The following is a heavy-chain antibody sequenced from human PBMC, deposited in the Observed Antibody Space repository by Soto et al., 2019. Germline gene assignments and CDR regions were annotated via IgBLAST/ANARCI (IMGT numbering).Heavy chain of an antibody. D-gene: IGHD3-9*01. V-gene: IGHV4-30-2*01. CDR3: ARAAIQQNYDILTGYYKMPRRDYYGMDV. CDR1: GGSISSGGYS. Sequence: PSETLSLTCAVSGGSISSGGYSWSWIRQPPGKGLEWIGYIYHSGSTYYNPSLKSRVTISVDRSKNQFSLKLSSVTAADTAVYYCARAAIQQNYDILTGYYKMPRRDYYGMDVWGQGTTVTVSS. CDR2: IYHSGST. J-gene: IGHJ6*02.